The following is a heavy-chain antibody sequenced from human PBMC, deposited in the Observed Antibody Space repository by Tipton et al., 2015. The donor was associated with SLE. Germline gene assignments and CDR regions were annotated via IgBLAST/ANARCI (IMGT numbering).Heavy chain of an antibody. V-gene: IGHV4-34*01. CDR2: INHSGST. J-gene: IGHJ4*02. D-gene: IGHD3-3*01. CDR3: ARAGMEWEWFDY. CDR1: GGSFSGYY. Sequence: TLSLTCAVYGGSFSGYYWSWIRQPPGKGLEWIGEINHSGSTNYNPSLKSRVTISVGTSKNQFSLKLSSVTAAATAVYYCARAGMEWEWFDYWGQGSLVTVTA.